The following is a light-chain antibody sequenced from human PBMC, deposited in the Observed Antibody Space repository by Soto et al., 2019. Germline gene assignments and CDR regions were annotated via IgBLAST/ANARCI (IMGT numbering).Light chain of an antibody. CDR2: AAS. Sequence: DIQMTQSPSSMSASVGDSVTLTCRASHDIGTFLNWYQQRPGEAPKLLIYAASNLKTGVPFRFSGSGSGTEFTLTISSLQSKDFATYYCQKNFSSPSFTFGQGTRLEIK. J-gene: IGKJ5*01. CDR3: QKNFSSPSFT. V-gene: IGKV1-39*01. CDR1: HDIGTF.